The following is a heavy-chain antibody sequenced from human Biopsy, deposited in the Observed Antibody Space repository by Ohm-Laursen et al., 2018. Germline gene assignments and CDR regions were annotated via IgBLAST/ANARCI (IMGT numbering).Heavy chain of an antibody. Sequence: SETLSLTWTVSGDSISSYYWSWIRQPPGKGLQWIGYVHYTGSTDYNPSLQSRVTISVDTSKNHFSLRLRSVTPADTAIYYCARDRGYYSDRTVPGYFDLWGRGILVTVSS. CDR3: ARDRGYYSDRTVPGYFDL. CDR1: GDSISSYY. CDR2: VHYTGST. V-gene: IGHV4-59*01. J-gene: IGHJ2*01. D-gene: IGHD3-22*01.